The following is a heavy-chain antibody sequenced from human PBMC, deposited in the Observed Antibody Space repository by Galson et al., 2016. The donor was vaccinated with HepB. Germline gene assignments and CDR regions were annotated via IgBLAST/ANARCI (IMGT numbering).Heavy chain of an antibody. V-gene: IGHV3-48*03. CDR3: ARDWRFGSSYGYLYIYWYLDL. J-gene: IGHJ2*01. D-gene: IGHD5-18*01. CDR2: ISSSGSTI. CDR1: GFTFSSYE. Sequence: SLRLSCAASGFTFSSYEMNWVRQAPGKGLEWVSYISSSGSTINYADSVKGRFTISRDNSKNTLYLQMNSLKPDDTATFYCARDWRFGSSYGYLYIYWYLDLWGRGTLVTVSS.